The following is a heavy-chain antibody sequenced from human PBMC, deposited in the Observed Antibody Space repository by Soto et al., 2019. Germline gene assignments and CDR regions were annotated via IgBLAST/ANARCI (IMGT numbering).Heavy chain of an antibody. CDR2: ISGSGGST. CDR1: GFTFSSYA. V-gene: IGHV3-23*01. CDR3: ANDHRGPDYYYGMDV. Sequence: EVQLLESGGGWVQPGGSLRLSCVASGFTFSSYAMSWVRQAPGKGLEWVSAISGSGGSTYYADPVKGRFTISRDNSKNTLYLQMNSLRAEDTAVYYCANDHRGPDYYYGMDVWGQGTTVTVSS. D-gene: IGHD3-10*01. J-gene: IGHJ6*02.